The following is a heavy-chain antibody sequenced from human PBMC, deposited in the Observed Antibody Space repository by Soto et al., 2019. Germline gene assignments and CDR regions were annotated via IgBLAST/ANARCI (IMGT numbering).Heavy chain of an antibody. CDR3: ARPQGGTDWLDP. CDR1: GYSFTSYW. Sequence: GESLKISCKASGYSFTSYWIIWVRQMPGRGLEWMGRIDPSDSYTDYNPAFQGHIIISSDKSTSTVYLQLTTLKAFDNGMYYCARPQGGTDWLDPWGQGTLVTVSS. CDR2: IDPSDSYT. D-gene: IGHD1-7*01. V-gene: IGHV5-10-1*01. J-gene: IGHJ5*02.